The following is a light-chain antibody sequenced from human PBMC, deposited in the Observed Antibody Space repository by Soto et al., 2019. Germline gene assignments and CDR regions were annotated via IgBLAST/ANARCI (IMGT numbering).Light chain of an antibody. V-gene: IGLV2-23*01. CDR1: SSNVGSYIR. CDR2: ESS. J-gene: IGLJ2*01. Sequence: QSALTPPASLSGAPGQSITISCTATSSNVGSYIRVSWYQQHPGKAPKLMIYESSTRPSGVSNRFSGSKSGNTASLTISGFQAEDEADYYCCSYAGSSTYVFGGGTTLTVL. CDR3: CSYAGSSTYV.